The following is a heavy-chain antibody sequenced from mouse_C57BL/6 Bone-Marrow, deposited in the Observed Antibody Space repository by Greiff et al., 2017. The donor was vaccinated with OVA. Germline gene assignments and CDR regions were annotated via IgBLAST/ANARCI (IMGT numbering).Heavy chain of an antibody. Sequence: VQLKQSGPELVKPGASVKIPCKASGYTFTDYNMDWVKQSHGKSLEWIGDINPNNGGTIYNQKFKGKATLTVDKSSSTAYMELRSLTSEDTAVYYCARWVVTAWDWYFDVWGTGTTVTVSS. J-gene: IGHJ1*03. CDR2: INPNNGGT. V-gene: IGHV1-18*01. CDR1: GYTFTDYN. D-gene: IGHD2-2*01. CDR3: ARWVVTAWDWYFDV.